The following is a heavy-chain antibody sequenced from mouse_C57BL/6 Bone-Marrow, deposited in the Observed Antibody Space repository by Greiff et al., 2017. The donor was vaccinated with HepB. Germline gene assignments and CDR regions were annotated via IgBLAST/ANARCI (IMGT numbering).Heavy chain of an antibody. D-gene: IGHD4-1*01. J-gene: IGHJ3*01. V-gene: IGHV5-9*01. CDR1: GFTFSSYT. Sequence: EVKVVESGGGLVKPGGSLKLSCAASGFTFSSYTMSWVRQTPEKRLEWVATISGGGGNTYYPDSVKGRFTIARDNAKNTLYLQMSSLRSEDTALYYCARLTGTWFAYWGQGTLVTVSA. CDR2: ISGGGGNT. CDR3: ARLTGTWFAY.